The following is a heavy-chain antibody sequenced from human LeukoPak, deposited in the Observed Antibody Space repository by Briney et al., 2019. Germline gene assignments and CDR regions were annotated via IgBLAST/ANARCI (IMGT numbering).Heavy chain of an antibody. Sequence: SETLSLTCTVSGGSLSSGSYYWSWFRQPAGMGLEWIGRIYTSGSTNYNPSLKSRVTISVDTSKNQFSLKLSSVTAADTAVYYCAREVCSGGSCYSMPSPLDPWGQGTLVTVSS. CDR3: AREVCSGGSCYSMPSPLDP. D-gene: IGHD2-15*01. V-gene: IGHV4-61*02. J-gene: IGHJ5*02. CDR1: GGSLSSGSYY. CDR2: IYTSGST.